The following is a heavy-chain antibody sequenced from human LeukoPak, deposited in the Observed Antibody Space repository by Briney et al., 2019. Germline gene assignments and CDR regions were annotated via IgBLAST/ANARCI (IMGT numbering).Heavy chain of an antibody. J-gene: IGHJ4*02. V-gene: IGHV1-18*01. CDR3: ARATYYYDSSGYDYPGDFDY. D-gene: IGHD3-22*01. CDR2: ISAYNGNT. CDR1: GYTFTSYG. Sequence: GASVKVSCKASGYTFTSYGISWVRQAPGQGLEWMGWISAYNGNTNYAQKLQGRVTMTTDTSTSTAYMELRSLRSDDTAVYCCARATYYYDSSGYDYPGDFDYWGQGTLVTVSS.